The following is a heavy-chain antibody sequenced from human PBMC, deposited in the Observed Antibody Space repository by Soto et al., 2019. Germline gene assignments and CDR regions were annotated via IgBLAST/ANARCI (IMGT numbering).Heavy chain of an antibody. V-gene: IGHV4-31*03. J-gene: IGHJ5*02. CDR3: ARDVRDTGYSYWFDP. Sequence: SETLSLTCTVSGASVGSGGYYWSWIRQVPGKGLEWIGYIKYSGTTHYSPSLKSRVNISFDKSKNKVFLNLRFVTGPATAVYSCARDVRDTGYSYWFDPWGQGILVTVSS. CDR2: IKYSGTT. D-gene: IGHD3-9*01. CDR1: GASVGSGGYY.